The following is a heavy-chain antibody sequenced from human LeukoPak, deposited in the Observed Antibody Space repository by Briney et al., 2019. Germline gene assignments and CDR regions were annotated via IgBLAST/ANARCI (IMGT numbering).Heavy chain of an antibody. CDR2: ISYDGSNK. CDR3: ARDKRLLLGHYYYGMDV. Sequence: GRSLRLSCAASGFTFSSYAMHWVRQAPGKGLEWVAVISYDGSNKYYADSVKGRFTISRDNSKNTLYLQMNSLRAEDTAVYYCARDKRLLLGHYYYGMDVWGQGTTVTVSS. J-gene: IGHJ6*02. D-gene: IGHD3-22*01. V-gene: IGHV3-30-3*01. CDR1: GFTFSSYA.